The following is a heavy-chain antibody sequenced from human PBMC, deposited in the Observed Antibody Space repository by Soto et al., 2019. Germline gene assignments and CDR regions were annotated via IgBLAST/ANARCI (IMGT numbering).Heavy chain of an antibody. D-gene: IGHD3-16*01. V-gene: IGHV3-33*01. CDR2: IWSDGNNK. CDR1: GFTFSDYA. J-gene: IGHJ4*02. Sequence: QLVESGGGVVQPGRSLRLSCAASGFTFSDYAMHWVRQAPGKGLVWVAVIWSDGNNKNYGDSVKGRFTISRDISKNASLPPMHSLRPEGQAIYSCVRTGGVFPGEVLYLFEFWGQGTLVTVSS. CDR3: VRTGGVFPGEVLYLFEF.